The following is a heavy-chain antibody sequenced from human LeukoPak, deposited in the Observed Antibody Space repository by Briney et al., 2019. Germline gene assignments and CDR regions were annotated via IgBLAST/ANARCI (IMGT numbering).Heavy chain of an antibody. CDR3: AKGGRVLLWFGEKPGAFDI. Sequence: PGGSLRLSCAASGFAFSSHAMSWVRQAPGKGLEWVSAISGSGGSTYYADSVKGRFTISRDNAKNSLYLQMNSLRAEDTALYYCAKGGRVLLWFGEKPGAFDIWGQGTMVTVSS. CDR1: GFAFSSHA. CDR2: ISGSGGST. J-gene: IGHJ3*02. V-gene: IGHV3-23*01. D-gene: IGHD3-10*01.